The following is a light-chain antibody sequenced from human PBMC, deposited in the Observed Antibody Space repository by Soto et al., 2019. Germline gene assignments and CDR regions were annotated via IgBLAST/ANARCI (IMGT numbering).Light chain of an antibody. Sequence: EILMTQSPATLSVSPGDSATLSCRASRSVDTDLAWYQQKPGQAPRLLVFATSARATGVPDRFRGSRSGTDFTLTISSLQPEDSENYYCHQYYNRPPWTFGQGTKVDIK. J-gene: IGKJ1*01. V-gene: IGKV3-15*01. CDR2: ATS. CDR3: HQYYNRPPWT. CDR1: RSVDTD.